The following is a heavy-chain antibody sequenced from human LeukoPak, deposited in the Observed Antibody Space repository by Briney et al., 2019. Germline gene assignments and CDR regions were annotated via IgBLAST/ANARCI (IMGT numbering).Heavy chain of an antibody. CDR3: ASNPRDGYNSWYMDV. J-gene: IGHJ6*03. Sequence: ASVKVSCKASGYTFTSYYMHWVRQAPGQGLEWMGIINPSGGSTSCAQKFQGRVTMTRDMSTSTVYMELSSLRSEDTAVYYCASNPRDGYNSWYMDVWGKGTTVTVSS. CDR1: GYTFTSYY. CDR2: INPSGGST. V-gene: IGHV1-46*01. D-gene: IGHD5-24*01.